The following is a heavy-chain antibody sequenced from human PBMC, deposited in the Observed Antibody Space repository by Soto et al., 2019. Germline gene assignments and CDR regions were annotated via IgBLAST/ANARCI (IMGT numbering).Heavy chain of an antibody. Sequence: QLQLQECGSGLVKPSQTLSLTCAVSGGSISSGGYSWSWIRQPPGKGLECIGYISHSGSTYYNPSLKSRVTISVDRSKNQFSLKLSSVTAADTAVYYCARGGVTADYWGQGTLVTVSS. J-gene: IGHJ4*02. D-gene: IGHD5-18*01. CDR1: GGSISSGGYS. CDR2: ISHSGST. CDR3: ARGGVTADY. V-gene: IGHV4-30-2*01.